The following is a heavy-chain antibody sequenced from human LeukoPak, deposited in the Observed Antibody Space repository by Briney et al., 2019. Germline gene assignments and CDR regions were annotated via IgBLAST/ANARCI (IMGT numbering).Heavy chain of an antibody. D-gene: IGHD3/OR15-3a*01. V-gene: IGHV1-18*01. CDR2: ISGYNGDT. CDR1: GYTFTDYT. Sequence: GVSVNVSCKASGYTFTDYTITWVRQAPGQGLEWVGWISGYNGDTKSAQKLQGRVTMTTDTSTSTAYMELRSLRSDDTAVYYCARGDGGTGDWGHRTLVTVSS. J-gene: IGHJ4*03. CDR3: ARGDGGTGD.